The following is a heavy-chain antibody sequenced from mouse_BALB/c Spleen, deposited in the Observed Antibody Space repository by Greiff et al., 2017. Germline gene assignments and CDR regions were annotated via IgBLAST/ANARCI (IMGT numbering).Heavy chain of an antibody. J-gene: IGHJ4*01. CDR1: GYTFTSYW. CDR3: ARREITNYAMDY. CDR2: INPSTGYT. D-gene: IGHD1-1*01. V-gene: IGHV1-7*01. Sequence: QVQLKQSGAELAKPGASVKMSCKASGYTFTSYWMHWVKQRPGQGLEWIGYINPSTGYTEYNQKFKDKATLTADKSSSTAYMQLSSLTSEDSAVYYCARREITNYAMDYWGQGTSVTVSS.